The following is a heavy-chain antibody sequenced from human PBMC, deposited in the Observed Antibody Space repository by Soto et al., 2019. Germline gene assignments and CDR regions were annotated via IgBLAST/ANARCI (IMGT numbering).Heavy chain of an antibody. CDR1: GGSISSGGYP. CDR2: IYHSGST. D-gene: IGHD4-17*01. CDR3: ARVEHDYGGNCFDY. V-gene: IGHV4-30-2*01. J-gene: IGHJ4*02. Sequence: QLQLQESGSGLVKPSQTLSLTCAVSGGSISSGGYPWSWIRQPPGKGLEWIGCIYHSGSTYYNPSLKSRVTISVDRSKNQFSLKLSSVTAADTAVYYCARVEHDYGGNCFDYWGQGTLVTVSS.